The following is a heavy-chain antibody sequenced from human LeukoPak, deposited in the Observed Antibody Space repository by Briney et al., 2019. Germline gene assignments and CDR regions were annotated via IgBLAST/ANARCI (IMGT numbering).Heavy chain of an antibody. CDR2: IYSGGST. Sequence: GGSLRLSCASSGFTVSSNYMSWVRQAPGKGLEWVAVIYSGGSTYYADSVKGRFTISRDNSKNTLYLQMNSLRAEDTAVYYCARVPGGGDFYFDYWGQGTLVTVSS. CDR1: GFTVSSNY. D-gene: IGHD2-21*02. CDR3: ARVPGGGDFYFDY. V-gene: IGHV3-53*01. J-gene: IGHJ4*02.